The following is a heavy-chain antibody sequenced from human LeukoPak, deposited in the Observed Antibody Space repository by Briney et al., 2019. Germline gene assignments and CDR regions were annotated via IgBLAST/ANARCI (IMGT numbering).Heavy chain of an antibody. V-gene: IGHV1-18*01. D-gene: IGHD6-19*01. Sequence: GASVKVSCKASSHTFTSYGISWVRQAPGQGLEWMGWISAYNGNTNYAQKLQGRVTMTTDTSTSTTYMELRSLRSDDTAVYYCASSPRTIVVAGVGYYYGMDVWGQGTTVTVSS. J-gene: IGHJ6*02. CDR1: SHTFTSYG. CDR3: ASSPRTIVVAGVGYYYGMDV. CDR2: ISAYNGNT.